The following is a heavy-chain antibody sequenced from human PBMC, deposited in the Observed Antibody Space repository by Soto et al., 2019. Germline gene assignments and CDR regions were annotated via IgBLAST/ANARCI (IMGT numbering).Heavy chain of an antibody. D-gene: IGHD6-13*01. CDR3: ARGEILAAALYYGMDV. CDR2: INPNSGGT. J-gene: IGHJ6*02. Sequence: QVQLVQSGAEVKKPGDSVKVSCKASGYTFTGYYMHWVRQAPGQGLEWMGWINPNSGGTNYAQKFQGRVTMTRDTSISTAYMELSRLRSDDMAVYYCARGEILAAALYYGMDVWGQETTVTVSS. CDR1: GYTFTGYY. V-gene: IGHV1-2*02.